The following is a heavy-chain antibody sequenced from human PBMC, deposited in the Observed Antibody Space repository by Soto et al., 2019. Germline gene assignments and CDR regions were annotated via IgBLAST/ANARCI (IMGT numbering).Heavy chain of an antibody. D-gene: IGHD3-3*01. V-gene: IGHV1-3*01. CDR3: AIVPAGITVFGVAPNWFDP. J-gene: IGHJ5*02. CDR2: INAGNGNT. Sequence: ASVKVSCKASGYTFTSYAMHWVRQAPGPRLEWMGWINAGNGNTKYSQKFQGRVTITRYTSASTAYMERSRLRSEDTAVYYCAIVPAGITVFGVAPNWFDPWGQGTRGTVSS. CDR1: GYTFTSYA.